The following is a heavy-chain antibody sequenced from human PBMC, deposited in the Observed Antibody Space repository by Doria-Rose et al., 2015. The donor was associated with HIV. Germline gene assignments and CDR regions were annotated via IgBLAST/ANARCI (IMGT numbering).Heavy chain of an antibody. V-gene: IGHV2-26*01. J-gene: IGHJ4*02. CDR2: MFSDDER. CDR1: GVSLSSPGMG. CDR3: ARIKSSRWYHKYYFDF. Sequence: QITLKESGPVLVKPTETLTLTCTVSGVSLSSPGMGVSWIRQPPGKALEWLANMFSDDERSYITSLKSRLTISRGTSKSQVVLTMTDMDPVDTATYYCARIKSSRWYHKYYFDFWGREPWSSSPQ. D-gene: IGHD6-13*01.